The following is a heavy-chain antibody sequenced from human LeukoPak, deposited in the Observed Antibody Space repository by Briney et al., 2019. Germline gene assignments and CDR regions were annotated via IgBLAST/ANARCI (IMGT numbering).Heavy chain of an antibody. CDR2: ISAYNGNT. CDR1: GYTFTSYG. CDR3: ARVDAPPEPYYLNWFDP. D-gene: IGHD2-21*01. V-gene: IGHV1-18*01. Sequence: ASVKVSCKASGYTFTSYGISWVRQAPGQGLEWMGWISAYNGNTNYAQKLQGRVTMTRDTSTSTAYMELRSLRSDDTAVYYCARVDAPPEPYYLNWFDPWGQGTLVTVSS. J-gene: IGHJ5*02.